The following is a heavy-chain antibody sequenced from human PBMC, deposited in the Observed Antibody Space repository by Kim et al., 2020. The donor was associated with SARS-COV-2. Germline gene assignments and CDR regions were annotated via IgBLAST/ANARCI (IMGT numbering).Heavy chain of an antibody. CDR2: ISYDGSNK. Sequence: GGSLRLSCAASGFTFSSYAMHWVRQAPGKGLEWVAVISYDGSNKYYADSVKGRFTISRDNSKNTLYLQMNSLRAEDTAVYYCARSPAIWYYFDYWGQGTLVTVSS. D-gene: IGHD2-2*01. V-gene: IGHV3-30-3*01. CDR1: GFTFSSYA. CDR3: ARSPAIWYYFDY. J-gene: IGHJ4*02.